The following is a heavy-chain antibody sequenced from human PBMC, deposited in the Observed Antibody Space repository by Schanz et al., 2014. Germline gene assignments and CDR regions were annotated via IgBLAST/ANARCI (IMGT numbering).Heavy chain of an antibody. Sequence: QVQLQESGPGLVKPSETLSLTCTVSGGSISSYYWSWIRQPPGKGLEWIGFIYYRGNTNYNPSLTSRVTMSLYAPNNQSSLNLTSVTAADTAVYYCARRIWDGDYYYFDYWGQGTLVTVSS. CDR1: GGSISSYY. V-gene: IGHV4-59*08. CDR2: IYYRGNT. CDR3: ARRIWDGDYYYFDY. J-gene: IGHJ4*02. D-gene: IGHD4-17*01.